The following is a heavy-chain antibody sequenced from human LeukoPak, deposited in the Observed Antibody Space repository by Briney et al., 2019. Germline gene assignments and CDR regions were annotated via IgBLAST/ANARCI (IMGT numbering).Heavy chain of an antibody. Sequence: GGSLRLSCAASGFTFSSYAMSWVRQAPGKGLEWVSAISGSGSTYYADSVKGRFTISRDNSKNTLYLQMNSLRAEDTAVYYCASYDYVWGSYRTPFDYWGQGTLVTVSS. V-gene: IGHV3-23*01. CDR3: ASYDYVWGSYRTPFDY. CDR1: GFTFSSYA. CDR2: ISGSGST. D-gene: IGHD3-16*02. J-gene: IGHJ4*02.